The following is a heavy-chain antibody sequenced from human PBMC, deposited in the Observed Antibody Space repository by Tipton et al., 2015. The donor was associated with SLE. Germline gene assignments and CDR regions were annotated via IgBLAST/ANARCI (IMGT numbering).Heavy chain of an antibody. Sequence: TLSLTCTFSGGSISSLYWNWIRQPPGKGLEWIGYIYYSGSTKYNPSLKSRITISEDTSKNQFSLKLSSVTAADTAVYYCATGGYPDAFDMWGHGTMVTVSS. CDR3: ATGGYPDAFDM. J-gene: IGHJ3*02. D-gene: IGHD2-15*01. V-gene: IGHV4-59*11. CDR1: GGSISSLY. CDR2: IYYSGST.